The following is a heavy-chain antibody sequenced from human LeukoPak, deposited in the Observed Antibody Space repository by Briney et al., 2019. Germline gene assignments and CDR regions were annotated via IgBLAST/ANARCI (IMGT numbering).Heavy chain of an antibody. CDR3: ARAGADSAAYFYYAMDV. CDR2: ISGYNGDT. CDR1: GYTFTSYG. D-gene: IGHD2-15*01. Sequence: ASLKVSCKTSGYTFTSYGISWVRQAPGQGLEWMGWISGYNGDTHYAQNLQDRVTMTTDTSTSTAYLDVRSLRSDDTAVYYCARAGADSAAYFYYAMDVWGQGTTVTVSS. J-gene: IGHJ6*02. V-gene: IGHV1-18*01.